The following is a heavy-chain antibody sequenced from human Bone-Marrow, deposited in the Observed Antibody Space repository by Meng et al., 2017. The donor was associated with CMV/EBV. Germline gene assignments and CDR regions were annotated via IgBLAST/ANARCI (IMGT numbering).Heavy chain of an antibody. D-gene: IGHD2-2*01. CDR3: AKDEAVPAGGFYAFDI. CDR2: ISFDGKDK. CDR1: GFTLSSYP. Sequence: GESLKISCAASGFTLSSYPMHWVRQAPGKGLEWVAFISFDGKDKFYAGSVKGRSTISRDNSKNTLYLQMNSLRAEDTAVYYCAKDEAVPAGGFYAFDIWGQGTRVTVSS. J-gene: IGHJ3*02. V-gene: IGHV3-30*04.